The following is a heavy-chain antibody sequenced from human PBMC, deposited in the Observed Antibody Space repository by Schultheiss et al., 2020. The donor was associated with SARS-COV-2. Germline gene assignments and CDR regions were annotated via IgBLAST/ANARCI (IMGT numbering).Heavy chain of an antibody. D-gene: IGHD5-18*01. Sequence: GESLKISCAASGFTFSDYYMSWIRQAPGKGLEWVANIKQDGSEKYYVDSVKGRFTISRDNAKNTLYLQMNSLRAEDSAVYYCARGGGGGYSHGDQFFDLWGQGTLVTVSS. V-gene: IGHV3-7*01. CDR1: GFTFSDYY. CDR2: IKQDGSEK. J-gene: IGHJ5*02. CDR3: ARGGGGGYSHGDQFFDL.